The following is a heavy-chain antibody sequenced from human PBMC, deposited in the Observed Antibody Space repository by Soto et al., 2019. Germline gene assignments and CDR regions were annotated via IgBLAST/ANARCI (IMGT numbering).Heavy chain of an antibody. J-gene: IGHJ6*02. CDR3: ARDACSGGSCYGYEGMDV. V-gene: IGHV1-2*04. CDR1: GYTFTSYY. CDR2: INPNRGGT. Sequence: SVKVSCKASGYTFTSYYMHWVRQATGQGLEWMGWINPNRGGTNYAQKFKGCVTMTRDTSISTAYMELSRLRSDDTAVYYCARDACSGGSCYGYEGMDVWGQGTNVTVSS. D-gene: IGHD2-15*01.